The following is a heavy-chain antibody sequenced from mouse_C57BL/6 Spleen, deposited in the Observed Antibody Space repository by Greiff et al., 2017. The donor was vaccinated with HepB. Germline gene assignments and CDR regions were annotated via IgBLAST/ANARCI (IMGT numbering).Heavy chain of an antibody. Sequence: EVQLQQSGAELVRPGASVKLSCTASGFNIKDYYMHWVKQRPEQGLEWIGRIDPEDGDTEYAPQFQGKATMTADTSSHTAYLQLSSLTSEDTAVYYCTAPHYYGSSYWYFDVWGTGTTVTVSS. V-gene: IGHV14-1*01. CDR2: IDPEDGDT. CDR1: GFNIKDYY. J-gene: IGHJ1*03. D-gene: IGHD1-1*01. CDR3: TAPHYYGSSYWYFDV.